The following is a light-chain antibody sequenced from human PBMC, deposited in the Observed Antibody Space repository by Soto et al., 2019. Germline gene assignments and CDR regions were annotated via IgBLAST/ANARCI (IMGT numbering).Light chain of an antibody. Sequence: EIVLTQSPGNLSLSPGERATLSCRASQSVSSSYLAWYQQKPGQAPRLLIYGASSRATGIPDRFSGSGSGTDFTLTISRLEREDFAVYYCQQYGSSPYTFGQGTKLEIK. V-gene: IGKV3-20*01. CDR3: QQYGSSPYT. CDR1: QSVSSSY. J-gene: IGKJ2*01. CDR2: GAS.